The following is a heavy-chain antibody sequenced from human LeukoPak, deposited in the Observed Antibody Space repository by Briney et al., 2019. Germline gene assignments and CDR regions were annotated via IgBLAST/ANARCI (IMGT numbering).Heavy chain of an antibody. CDR2: ISSSGSTI. J-gene: IGHJ6*02. CDR1: GFTSSHFW. D-gene: IGHD3-3*01. V-gene: IGHV3-11*01. Sequence: GGSLRLSCAASGFTSSHFWMSWIRQAPGKGLEWVSYISSSGSTIYYADSVKGRFTISRDNAKNSLYLQMNSLRAEDTAVYYCARDFVLRFLEWLTPNYYYYGMDVWGQGTTVTVSS. CDR3: ARDFVLRFLEWLTPNYYYYGMDV.